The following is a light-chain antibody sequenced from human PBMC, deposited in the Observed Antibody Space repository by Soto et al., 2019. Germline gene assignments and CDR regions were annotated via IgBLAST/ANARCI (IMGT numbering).Light chain of an antibody. CDR3: QNYNSARWT. Sequence: DIQMTQSPSSLSASVGDSVTVTCRVSQGISNYLAWYQQKPGKVPKLLIYSASTLQSGVPSRFSGSGSGTDFTLTISSLQPEDVATYYCQNYNSARWTFGQGTKVEIK. CDR1: QGISNY. CDR2: SAS. V-gene: IGKV1-27*01. J-gene: IGKJ1*01.